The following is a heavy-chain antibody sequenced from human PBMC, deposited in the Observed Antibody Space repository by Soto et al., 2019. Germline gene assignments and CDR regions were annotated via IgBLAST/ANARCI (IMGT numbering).Heavy chain of an antibody. J-gene: IGHJ4*02. D-gene: IGHD6-19*01. CDR2: INHSGSA. CDR3: ARGLVTGSHYSGGWYYFDS. CDR1: GGSFSGYY. Sequence: SETLSLTCAVHGGSFSGYYWDWIRQTPGKGLQWIGQINHSGSASYNPSLKSRVTISVHTSNSQFSLELSSVTAADTAVYYCARGLVTGSHYSGGWYYFDSWGQGTQVTVSS. V-gene: IGHV4-34*01.